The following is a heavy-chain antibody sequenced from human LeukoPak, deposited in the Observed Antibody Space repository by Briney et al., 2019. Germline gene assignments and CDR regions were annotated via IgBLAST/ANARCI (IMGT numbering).Heavy chain of an antibody. CDR3: AKDLLSPIALRLFDY. V-gene: IGHV3-23*01. CDR1: GFTFSSYA. Sequence: GGSLRLSCAASGFTFSSYAMSWVRQAPGKGLEWVSAISGSGGSTYYADSVKGQFTISRDNSKNTLYLQMNSLRAEDTAVYYCAKDLLSPIALRLFDYWGQGTLVTVSS. J-gene: IGHJ4*02. D-gene: IGHD5-12*01. CDR2: ISGSGGST.